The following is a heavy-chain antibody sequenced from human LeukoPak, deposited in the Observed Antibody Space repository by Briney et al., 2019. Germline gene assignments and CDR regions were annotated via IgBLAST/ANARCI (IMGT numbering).Heavy chain of an antibody. D-gene: IGHD2-8*01. V-gene: IGHV1-46*01. CDR1: GYNFISYY. CDR2: INPSGGST. Sequence: ASAKVSCKASGYNFISYYMHWVRQAPGQGLEWMGIINPSGGSTSYAQKFQDRVTMTRDTSTSTVYMELSSLKSEDTAVYYCAREDVVLVDAVRYYYYGMDVWGQGTTVTVSS. CDR3: AREDVVLVDAVRYYYYGMDV. J-gene: IGHJ6*02.